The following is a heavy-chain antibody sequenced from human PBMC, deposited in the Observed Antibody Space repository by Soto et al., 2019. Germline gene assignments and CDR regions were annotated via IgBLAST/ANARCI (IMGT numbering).Heavy chain of an antibody. D-gene: IGHD2-15*01. CDR1: GYTFTRYG. Sequence: QVQLVQSGAEVKKPGASVKVSCKASGYTFTRYGISWVRQAPGQGREWMGWISAYNENTNYEQNLKGRVTMTTGTSTSTAYMELTSLTYDDTAVYYCAREGYCSSGSCASYSQEYFGMDVWGQGTTVTVSS. V-gene: IGHV1-18*01. CDR2: ISAYNENT. CDR3: AREGYCSSGSCASYSQEYFGMDV. J-gene: IGHJ6*02.